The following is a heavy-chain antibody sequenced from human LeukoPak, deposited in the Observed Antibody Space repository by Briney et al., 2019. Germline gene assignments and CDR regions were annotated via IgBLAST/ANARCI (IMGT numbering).Heavy chain of an antibody. Sequence: ETRSLTCTVSGYSISSGYYWGWIRQPPGKGLEWIGSIYHSGSTYYNPSLKSRVTISVDTSKNQFSLKLSSVTAADTAVYYCARTTVVYYYYYMDVWGKGTTVTVSS. CDR2: IYHSGST. D-gene: IGHD4-23*01. J-gene: IGHJ6*03. V-gene: IGHV4-38-2*02. CDR3: ARTTVVYYYYYMDV. CDR1: GYSISSGYY.